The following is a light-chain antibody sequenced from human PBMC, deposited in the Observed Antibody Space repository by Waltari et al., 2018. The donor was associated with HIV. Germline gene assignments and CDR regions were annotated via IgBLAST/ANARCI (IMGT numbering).Light chain of an antibody. V-gene: IGLV3-21*04. Sequence: SYVLTQPPSVSVAPGTTARITCERDNIGGKSVHSYQQKAGHAPVLVIYYDNDRPSGIPERFSGFNSGNTATLTISGVEAGDEADYYCQVWDSSSNHVVFGGGTKLTAL. CDR3: QVWDSSSNHVV. CDR2: YDN. CDR1: NIGGKS. J-gene: IGLJ3*02.